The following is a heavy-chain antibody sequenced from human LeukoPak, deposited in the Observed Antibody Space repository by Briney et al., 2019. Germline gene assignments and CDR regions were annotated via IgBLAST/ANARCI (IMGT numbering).Heavy chain of an antibody. CDR2: INPNSGGT. J-gene: IGHJ4*02. CDR3: ARVGVRGVISLGLNY. V-gene: IGHV1-2*02. CDR1: GYTFTGYY. Sequence: GASVKVSCKAFGYTFTGYYMRWVRQAPGQGLEWMGWINPNSGGTNYAQKFQGRVTMTRDTSISTAYMELSRLRSDDTAVYYCARVGVRGVISLGLNYWGQGTLVTVSS. D-gene: IGHD3-10*01.